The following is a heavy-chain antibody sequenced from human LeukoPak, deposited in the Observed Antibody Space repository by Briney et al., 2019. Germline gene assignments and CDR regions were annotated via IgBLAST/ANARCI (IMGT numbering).Heavy chain of an antibody. Sequence: SETLSLTCAVYGGSFSGYYWSWLRQPPGKGLEWVGEINHSGSTNYNPSLKSRVTISVDTSKNQFSLKLSSVTAADTAVYYCARELVVVPAASNWFDPWGQGTLVTVSA. CDR2: INHSGST. J-gene: IGHJ5*02. CDR1: GGSFSGYY. CDR3: ARELVVVPAASNWFDP. D-gene: IGHD2-2*01. V-gene: IGHV4-34*01.